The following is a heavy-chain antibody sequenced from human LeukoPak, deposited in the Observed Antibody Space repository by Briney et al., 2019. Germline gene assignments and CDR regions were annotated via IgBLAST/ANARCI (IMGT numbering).Heavy chain of an antibody. D-gene: IGHD5-12*01. Sequence: PSETLSLTCTVSGGSIGGYYWSWIRQPPGKGLEWIGYIYYSGSTNYNPSLKSRVNISVDTSKNQFSLKLSSVTAADTAVYYCARSGRYGGYEDYWGRGTLVTVSS. V-gene: IGHV4-59*01. CDR2: IYYSGST. CDR3: ARSGRYGGYEDY. J-gene: IGHJ4*02. CDR1: GGSIGGYY.